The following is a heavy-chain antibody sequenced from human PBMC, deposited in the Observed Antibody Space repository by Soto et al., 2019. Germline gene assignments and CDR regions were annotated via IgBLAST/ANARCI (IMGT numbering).Heavy chain of an antibody. J-gene: IGHJ4*02. CDR2: IYYSGST. CDR3: ASFSARQLVNDY. CDR1: GGSISSSSYY. D-gene: IGHD6-13*01. Sequence: QLQLQESGPGLVKPSETLSLTCTVSGGSISSSSYYWGWIRQPPGKGLEWIGSIYYSGSTYYNPSLKSRVTISVDTSKNQFSLKLSSVTAADTAVYYCASFSARQLVNDYWGQGTLVTVSS. V-gene: IGHV4-39*01.